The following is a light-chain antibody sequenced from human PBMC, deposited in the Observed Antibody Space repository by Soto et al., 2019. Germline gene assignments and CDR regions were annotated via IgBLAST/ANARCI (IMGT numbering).Light chain of an antibody. CDR1: QSVSSN. Sequence: EIVMTQSPGTLSLSPGERATLSCRASQSVSSNLAWYQQKTGQAPRLLIFGASTSATGSTARFSGSGSGTEFTLTISRLQSEDFAVYYCQQYNNWPLTFGGGTKVEIK. CDR3: QQYNNWPLT. J-gene: IGKJ4*01. CDR2: GAS. V-gene: IGKV3-15*01.